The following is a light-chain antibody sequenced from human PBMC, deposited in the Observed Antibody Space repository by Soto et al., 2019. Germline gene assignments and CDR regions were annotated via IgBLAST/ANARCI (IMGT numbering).Light chain of an antibody. Sequence: QAVVTQEPSLTVSPGGTVTLTCASSTGAVTSGYYPNWFQQKPGQAPRALIYSTTNKHPWTPARFSGSLLGGKAALTLSGVQPEDEAEYYCLLYYGDAQLGVFGGGTKLTVL. CDR2: STT. CDR3: LLYYGDAQLGV. V-gene: IGLV7-43*01. CDR1: TGAVTSGYY. J-gene: IGLJ3*02.